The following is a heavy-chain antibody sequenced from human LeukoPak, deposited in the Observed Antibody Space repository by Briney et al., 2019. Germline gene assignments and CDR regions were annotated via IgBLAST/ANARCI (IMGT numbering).Heavy chain of an antibody. J-gene: IGHJ4*02. CDR1: GFTFSSYS. CDR3: ARDRWYLGYYGSGSYYPKYYFDY. CDR2: ISSSTSYI. V-gene: IGHV3-21*01. Sequence: GGSLRLSCAASGFTFSSYSMNWVRQAPGKGLEWVSSISSSTSYIYYADSVKGRFTISRDNAKNSLYLQMNSLRAEDTAVYYCARDRWYLGYYGSGSYYPKYYFDYWGQGTLVTVSS. D-gene: IGHD3-10*01.